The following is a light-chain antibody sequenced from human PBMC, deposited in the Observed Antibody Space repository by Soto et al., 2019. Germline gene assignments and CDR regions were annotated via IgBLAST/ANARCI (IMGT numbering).Light chain of an antibody. CDR3: SAYTSRSTLV. J-gene: IGLJ2*01. V-gene: IGLV2-14*01. CDR1: SRDIGAYNL. CDR2: EVR. Sequence: QSALTQPASLSGSPGQSITISCSGTSRDIGAYNLVSWYQQLPGKAPKLLIYEVRSRPSGISYRFSGSKSGTTASLTISSLPPEDEADYYCSAYTSRSTLVFGGGTKLTVL.